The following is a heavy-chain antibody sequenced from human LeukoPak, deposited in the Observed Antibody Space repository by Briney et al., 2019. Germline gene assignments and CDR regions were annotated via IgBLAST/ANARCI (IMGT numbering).Heavy chain of an antibody. D-gene: IGHD2-21*02. J-gene: IGHJ6*02. CDR1: GFTFSNYW. Sequence: GWSLTLSCPASGFTFSNYWLHWVRQAAGKGLVWVSRINSDGSRTSYADPGKGRLAISSDNDRHTLDLQMNGQGAEDTAGYYCARVMREVTPGDYYYGRDVWRQGTTVSVCS. CDR3: ARVMREVTPGDYYYGRDV. V-gene: IGHV3-74*01. CDR2: INSDGSRT.